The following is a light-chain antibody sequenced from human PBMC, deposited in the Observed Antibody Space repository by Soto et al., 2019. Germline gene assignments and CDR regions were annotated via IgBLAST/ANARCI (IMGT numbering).Light chain of an antibody. CDR2: GAS. CDR3: QQYGSSPSGR. Sequence: EFVLTQSPGTLSLSPGERATLSCRASQSFGSTSLAWYQQKPGQSPRLLIHGASSRATGIPDRFSGSGSGTDFTLTISRLEPEDFAVYYCQQYGSSPSGRFGQGTKVEI. J-gene: IGKJ1*01. CDR1: QSFGSTS. V-gene: IGKV3-20*01.